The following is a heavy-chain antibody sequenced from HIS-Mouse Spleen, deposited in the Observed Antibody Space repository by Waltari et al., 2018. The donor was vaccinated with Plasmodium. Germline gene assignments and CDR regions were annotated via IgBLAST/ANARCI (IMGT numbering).Heavy chain of an antibody. D-gene: IGHD6-13*01. CDR3: ARDNFAAGNFDY. CDR2: INPNSGGT. J-gene: IGHJ4*02. V-gene: IGHV1-2*02. CDR1: GYTFTGYY. Sequence: QVQLVQSGAAVKKPGASVKVSCKASGYTFTGYYMHGVRQAHGQGLEWIGWINPNSGGTNYAQKCQSRVTMTRETPISTAYMGLSRLGSDDTAVYYCARDNFAAGNFDYWGQGTLVTVSS.